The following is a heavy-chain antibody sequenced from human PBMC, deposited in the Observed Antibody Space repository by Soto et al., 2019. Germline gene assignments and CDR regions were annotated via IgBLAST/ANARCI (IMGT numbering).Heavy chain of an antibody. D-gene: IGHD3-22*01. V-gene: IGHV3-49*03. Sequence: GGSLRLSCTASGFTFGDYAMSWFRQAPGKGLEWVGFIRSKAYGGTTEYAASVKGRFTISRDDSKSIADLQMNSLKTEDIAVYYCTRVYHYDSSGYYYDGRVAFDIWGQGTMVTVSS. CDR3: TRVYHYDSSGYYYDGRVAFDI. CDR2: IRSKAYGGTT. CDR1: GFTFGDYA. J-gene: IGHJ3*02.